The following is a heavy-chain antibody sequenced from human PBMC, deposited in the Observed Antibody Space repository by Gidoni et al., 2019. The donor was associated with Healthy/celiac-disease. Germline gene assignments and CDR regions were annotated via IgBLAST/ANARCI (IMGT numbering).Heavy chain of an antibody. J-gene: IGHJ1*01. CDR3: ARALRHYDSSGYYSEYFQH. CDR2: IGDDGSKK. Sequence: QVQLVESGGGVVQPGRSLSLPVAASRFTFLRSAIHWGRPAPGKRLEWVEVIGDDGSKKYYADSVKGRFSISRDNSKYMLYLQMNSLRAEDTAVYCCARALRHYDSSGYYSEYFQHWGQGTLVTVSS. D-gene: IGHD3-22*01. CDR1: RFTFLRSA. V-gene: IGHV3-33*01.